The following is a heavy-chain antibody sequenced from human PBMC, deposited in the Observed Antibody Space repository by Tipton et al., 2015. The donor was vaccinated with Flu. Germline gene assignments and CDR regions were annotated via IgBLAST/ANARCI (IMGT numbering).Heavy chain of an antibody. CDR1: GGSFSGYY. Sequence: TLSLTCAVYGGSFSGYYWSWIRQPPGKGLEWIGYIYYSGSTNYNPSLKSRVTISVDTSKNQFSLKLSSVTAADTAVYYCARERYDNDAFDIWGQGTMVTVSS. J-gene: IGHJ3*02. CDR3: ARERYDNDAFDI. D-gene: IGHD3-22*01. CDR2: IYYSGST. V-gene: IGHV4-59*01.